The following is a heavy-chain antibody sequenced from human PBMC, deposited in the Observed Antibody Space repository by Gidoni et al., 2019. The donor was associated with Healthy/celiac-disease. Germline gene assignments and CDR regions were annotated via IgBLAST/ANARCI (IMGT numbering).Heavy chain of an antibody. CDR2: IIPILGIA. CDR1: GGTFSSYA. D-gene: IGHD5-12*01. V-gene: IGHV1-69*04. Sequence: QVQLVQSGAEVKKPGSSVKVSCKASGGTFSSYAISWVRQAPGQGLEWMGRIIPILGIANYAQKFQGRVTITADKSTSTAYMELSSLRSEDTAVYYCARDVATIGKGAFDIWGQGTMVTVSS. CDR3: ARDVATIGKGAFDI. J-gene: IGHJ3*02.